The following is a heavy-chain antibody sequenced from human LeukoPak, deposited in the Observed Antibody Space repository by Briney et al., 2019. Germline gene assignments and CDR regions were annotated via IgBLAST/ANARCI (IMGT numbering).Heavy chain of an antibody. Sequence: GGSLRLSCAAPGFTFSSYAMSWVRQAPGKGLEWVSAISGSGGSTYYADSVKGRFTISRDNSKSTLFLQMNSLRAEDTAVYYCAKDPRVGSRVATPCHWGQGTLVTVSS. CDR3: AKDPRVGSRVATPCH. CDR2: ISGSGGST. J-gene: IGHJ4*02. V-gene: IGHV3-23*01. D-gene: IGHD5-24*01. CDR1: GFTFSSYA.